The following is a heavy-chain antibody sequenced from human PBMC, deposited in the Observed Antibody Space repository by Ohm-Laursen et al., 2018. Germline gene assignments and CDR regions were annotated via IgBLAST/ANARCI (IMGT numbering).Heavy chain of an antibody. CDR1: GFTFSSYG. CDR3: AKDRKQWLVERTFDY. Sequence: SLRLSCSASGFTFSSYGMHWVRQAPGKGLEWVAVISYDGSNKYYADSVKGRFTISRDNSKNTLYLQMSSLRAEDTAVYYCAKDRKQWLVERTFDYWGQGTLVTVSS. V-gene: IGHV3-30*18. CDR2: ISYDGSNK. D-gene: IGHD6-19*01. J-gene: IGHJ4*02.